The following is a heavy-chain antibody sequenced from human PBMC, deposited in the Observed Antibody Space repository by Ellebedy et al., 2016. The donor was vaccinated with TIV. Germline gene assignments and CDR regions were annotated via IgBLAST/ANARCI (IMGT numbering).Heavy chain of an antibody. CDR2: IYYSGST. V-gene: IGHV4-39*01. J-gene: IGHJ4*02. D-gene: IGHD2-21*02. CDR1: GGSISSSSYY. CDR3: YLAYCGGDGYPDLYYFDY. Sequence: MPSETLSLTCTVSGGSISSSSYYWGWIRQPPGKGLEWIGSIYYSGSTYYNPSLKSRVTISADTSKNQFSLKLSSVTAADTAVYYSYLAYCGGDGYPDLYYFDYWGQGTLVTVSS.